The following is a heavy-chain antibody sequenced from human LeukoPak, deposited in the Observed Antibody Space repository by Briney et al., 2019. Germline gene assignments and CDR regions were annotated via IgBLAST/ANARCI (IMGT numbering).Heavy chain of an antibody. CDR3: AGRLADTCNFCFVY. Sequence: PGGSLRLSCAVSGFTVTSNFMSWVRQAPGKGLEWVSVMYDRGDTYYADSVKGRFTVSRDTSKNTLFLQLNNVGAEDTAVYYCAGRLADTCNFCFVYWGQGTLVTVSS. D-gene: IGHD1-1*01. CDR1: GFTVTSNF. J-gene: IGHJ4*02. V-gene: IGHV3-66*02. CDR2: MYDRGDT.